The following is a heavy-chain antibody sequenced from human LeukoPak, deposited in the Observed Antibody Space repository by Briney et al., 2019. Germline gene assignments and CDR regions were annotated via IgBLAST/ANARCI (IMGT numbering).Heavy chain of an antibody. CDR2: IKQDGSEK. Sequence: GGSLRLTCAASGFSFSTSAMTWVRQAPGKGLEWVANIKQDGSEKNYLDSVKGRFTISRDNAKSTLYLQMNSLRAEDTAVYYCAVGANPGAFDYWGQGTLVTVSS. V-gene: IGHV3-7*01. D-gene: IGHD1-26*01. J-gene: IGHJ4*02. CDR1: GFSFSTSA. CDR3: AVGANPGAFDY.